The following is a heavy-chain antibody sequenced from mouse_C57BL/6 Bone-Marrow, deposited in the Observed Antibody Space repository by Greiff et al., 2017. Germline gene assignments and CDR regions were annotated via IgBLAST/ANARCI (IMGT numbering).Heavy chain of an antibody. D-gene: IGHD1-1*01. Sequence: EVNVVESGGGLVQPGGSLSLSCAASGFTFTDYYMSWFRQPPGTALEWLGFIRNKADGYTTEYSASVKGRFTISRDNSQSILYLKMNALRAEDSATYYCARCPSYYYGSGYGFDYWGKGTTLTVSS. CDR3: ARCPSYYYGSGYGFDY. CDR1: GFTFTDYY. J-gene: IGHJ2*01. V-gene: IGHV7-3*01. CDR2: IRNKADGYTT.